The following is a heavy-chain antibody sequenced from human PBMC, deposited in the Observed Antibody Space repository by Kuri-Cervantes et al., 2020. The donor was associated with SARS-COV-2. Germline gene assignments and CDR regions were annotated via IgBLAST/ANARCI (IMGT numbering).Heavy chain of an antibody. Sequence: GESLKISCAASGFTFRTYAMSWVRQAPGKGLEWVSTISGSGGSIDYAVSVKGRFTISRDNSKNTLYLQMNSLRAEDTAVYYCAKDHRGGKVDYWGQGTLVTVSS. CDR2: ISGSGGSI. V-gene: IGHV3-23*01. CDR3: AKDHRGGKVDY. CDR1: GFTFRTYA. J-gene: IGHJ4*02.